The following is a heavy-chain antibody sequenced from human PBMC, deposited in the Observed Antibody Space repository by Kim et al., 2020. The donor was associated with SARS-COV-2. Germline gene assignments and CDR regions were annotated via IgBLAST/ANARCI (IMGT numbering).Heavy chain of an antibody. CDR1: GFTFSSYG. D-gene: IGHD3-9*01. CDR2: IWYDGSNK. CDR3: ARDGVDILTGYYSYYYGMDV. J-gene: IGHJ6*02. Sequence: GGSLRLSCAASGFTFSSYGMHWVRQAPGKGLEWVAVIWYDGSNKYYADSVKGRFTISRDNSKNTLYLQMNSLRAEDTAVYYCARDGVDILTGYYSYYYGMDVWGQGTTGTVSS. V-gene: IGHV3-33*01.